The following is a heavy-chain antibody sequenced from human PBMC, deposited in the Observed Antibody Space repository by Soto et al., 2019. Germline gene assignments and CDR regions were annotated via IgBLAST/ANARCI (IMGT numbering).Heavy chain of an antibody. Sequence: GGSLRLSCAASGFTFSSYSMNWVRQAPGKGLEWVSSISSSSSYIYYADSVKGRFTISRDNAKNSLYLQMNSLRAEDTAVYYCARVGYYYDSRDPDDASDIWGQGTMVTVSS. D-gene: IGHD3-22*01. J-gene: IGHJ3*02. CDR3: ARVGYYYDSRDPDDASDI. CDR2: ISSSSSYI. V-gene: IGHV3-21*01. CDR1: GFTFSSYS.